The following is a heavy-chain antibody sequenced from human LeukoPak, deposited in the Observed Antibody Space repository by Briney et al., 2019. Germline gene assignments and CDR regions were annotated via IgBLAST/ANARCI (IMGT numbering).Heavy chain of an antibody. J-gene: IGHJ4*02. CDR3: AKEYYWGYDY. CDR1: GCTFDDYA. D-gene: IGHD2-8*01. Sequence: GGSLRLSCAASGCTFDDYAMHWVRQVPGKGLEWVSGISWNSDTIDYADSVKGRVTISRDNSKNTMYLQMNSLRAEDRAVYYCAKEYYWGYDYWGQGTLVTVSS. CDR2: ISWNSDTI. V-gene: IGHV3-9*01.